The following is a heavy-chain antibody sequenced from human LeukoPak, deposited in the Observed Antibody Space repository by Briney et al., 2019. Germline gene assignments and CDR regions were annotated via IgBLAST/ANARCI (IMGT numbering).Heavy chain of an antibody. CDR1: GFSFSSCA. Sequence: GGSLRLSCAASGFSFSSCALHWVRQAPGKGLEWVAVISYDGTNKFYAGSVKGRFTISRDSSKNTLFLHMNTLRAEDTAIYYCAKDRTVGASYWYFDLWGRGTLVTVSS. D-gene: IGHD1-26*01. V-gene: IGHV3-30*04. CDR3: AKDRTVGASYWYFDL. J-gene: IGHJ2*01. CDR2: ISYDGTNK.